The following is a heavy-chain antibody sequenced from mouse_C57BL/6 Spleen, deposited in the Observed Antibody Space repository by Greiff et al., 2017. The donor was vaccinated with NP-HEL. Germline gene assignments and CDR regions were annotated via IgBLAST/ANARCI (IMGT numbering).Heavy chain of an antibody. CDR3: ARSPYGYDVPYAMDY. Sequence: VQLQQPGAELVKPGASVKLSCKASGYTFTSYWMQWVKQRPGQGLEWIGEIDPSDSYTNYNQKFKGKATLTVDASSSTAYMQLSSLTSEDSAVYYCARSPYGYDVPYAMDYWGQGTSVTVSS. J-gene: IGHJ4*01. D-gene: IGHD2-2*01. CDR1: GYTFTSYW. CDR2: IDPSDSYT. V-gene: IGHV1-50*01.